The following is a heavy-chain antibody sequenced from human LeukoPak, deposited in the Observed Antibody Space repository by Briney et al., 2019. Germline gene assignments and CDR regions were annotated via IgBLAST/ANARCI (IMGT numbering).Heavy chain of an antibody. CDR3: ARRGNRSYWYFDL. V-gene: IGHV4-39*07. Sequence: WESLSLTCTVSGGSISSSGYYWGWIRQPPGKGLEWFGSIYYSGSTYYNPSLKSRVTISVDTSNNQFSLKLNSVTAADTAVNYWARRGNRSYWYFDLWGRGTLVTVSS. CDR2: IYYSGST. J-gene: IGHJ2*01. D-gene: IGHD1-14*01. CDR1: GGSISSSGYY.